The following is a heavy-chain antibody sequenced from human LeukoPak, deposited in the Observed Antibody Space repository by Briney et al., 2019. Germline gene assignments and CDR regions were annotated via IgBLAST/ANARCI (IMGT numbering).Heavy chain of an antibody. CDR2: INSDGSST. V-gene: IGHV3-74*01. CDR1: GFTFSSYW. Sequence: PGGSLRLSCAASGFTFSSYWMHWVRHAPGKGLVWVSRINSDGSSTSYADSVKGRFTISRDNAKNTLYLQMNSLRAEDTAVYYCARAHYYYYMDVWGKGTTVTVSS. J-gene: IGHJ6*03. CDR3: ARAHYYYYMDV.